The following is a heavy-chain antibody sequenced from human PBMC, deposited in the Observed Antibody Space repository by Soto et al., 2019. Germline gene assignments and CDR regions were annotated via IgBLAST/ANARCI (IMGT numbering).Heavy chain of an antibody. CDR2: IYDSGST. V-gene: IGHV4-31*03. Sequence: QVQLQESGPGLVKPSQTLSLTCTVSGGSISSGGYYWSWIRQHPGKGLDWIGYIYDSGSTYYNPSLKSRVTISVDTSKNQFTLKLSSVTAADTAVYYCARGETNGVKEGYMDVWGKGTTVTVSS. D-gene: IGHD4-17*01. CDR1: GGSISSGGYY. J-gene: IGHJ6*03. CDR3: ARGETNGVKEGYMDV.